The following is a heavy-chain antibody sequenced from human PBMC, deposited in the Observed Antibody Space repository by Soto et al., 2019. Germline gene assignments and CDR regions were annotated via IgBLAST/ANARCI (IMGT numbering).Heavy chain of an antibody. CDR3: AKDRLAGNFDY. CDR2: ISATGGST. Sequence: PGGSLRLACAASGCTFSSYAMNWFRQAPGKGLEWVATISATGGSTYYADSVKGRFTISRDNSKNTLYLQMNGLRVEDTAVYYCAKDRLAGNFDYWGQGTQVTVSS. J-gene: IGHJ4*02. V-gene: IGHV3-23*01. CDR1: GCTFSSYA.